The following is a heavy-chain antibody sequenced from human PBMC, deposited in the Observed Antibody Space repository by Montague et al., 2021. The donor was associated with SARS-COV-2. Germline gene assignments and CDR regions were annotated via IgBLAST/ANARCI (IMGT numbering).Heavy chain of an antibody. CDR2: IFPGGST. Sequence: TLSLTCSVSGGSISNGSYPWSWIRQPPGKGLEWIGYIFPGGSTYYNASLQSRVTISIDNSKNQLSLRLNSVTAADTAVYYCARDRGLGVAENFDCWGQGTLVTVSS. CDR1: GGSISNGSYP. V-gene: IGHV4-30-2*05. J-gene: IGHJ4*02. D-gene: IGHD3-10*01. CDR3: ARDRGLGVAENFDC.